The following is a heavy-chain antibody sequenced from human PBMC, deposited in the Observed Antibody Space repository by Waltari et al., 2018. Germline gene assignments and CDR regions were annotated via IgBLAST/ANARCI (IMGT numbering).Heavy chain of an antibody. J-gene: IGHJ5*02. CDR2: MNPNSGNT. V-gene: IGHV1-8*01. Sequence: QVQLVQSGAEVKKPGASVKVSCKASGYTFTSYDINCVRQATGQGLEWMGWMNPNSGNTGYTQKFQGRVTMTRNTSISTAYMELSSLRSEDTAVYYCARGILIAARDWFDPWGQGTLVTVSS. CDR1: GYTFTSYD. CDR3: ARGILIAARDWFDP. D-gene: IGHD6-6*01.